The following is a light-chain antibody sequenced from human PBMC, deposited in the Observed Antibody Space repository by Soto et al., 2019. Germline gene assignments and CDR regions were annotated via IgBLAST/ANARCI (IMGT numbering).Light chain of an antibody. Sequence: QAVVTQPPSASGTPGQRVSISCSGGSSNIGSHYVDWYQQLPGTAPKLLIDSKTKRPSGVPDRFSGSKSGTSASLAISGLRSEDEAEYYCAPWDDSLSGYVFGTGTKVTVL. CDR3: APWDDSLSGYV. CDR2: SKT. CDR1: SSNIGSHY. V-gene: IGLV1-47*02. J-gene: IGLJ1*01.